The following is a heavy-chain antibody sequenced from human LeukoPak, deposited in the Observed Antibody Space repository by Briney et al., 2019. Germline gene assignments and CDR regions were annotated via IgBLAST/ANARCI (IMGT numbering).Heavy chain of an antibody. D-gene: IGHD6-19*01. Sequence: GGSLRLSCAASGFTFSSYSMNWVRQAPGKGLEWVSSISSSSSYIYYADSVKGRFTISRDNAKNSLYLQMNSLRAEDTAVYYCARAPRWIAVAGNIDYWGQGTLVTVSS. CDR1: GFTFSSYS. CDR2: ISSSSSYI. J-gene: IGHJ4*02. CDR3: ARAPRWIAVAGNIDY. V-gene: IGHV3-21*01.